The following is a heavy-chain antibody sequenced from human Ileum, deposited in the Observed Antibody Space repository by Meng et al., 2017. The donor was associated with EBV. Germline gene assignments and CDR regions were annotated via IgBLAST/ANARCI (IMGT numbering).Heavy chain of an antibody. D-gene: IGHD1-26*01. CDR2: ISAYNGNT. Sequence: AHLVESGCEGKKPGASVEVSRKASGYTFTNYGITWVRQAPGQGLEWMGWISAYNGNTNYAQTLQGRVTMTTDTSTSTAYMELGSLRSDDTAVYYCARVEVGITSGDYWGQGTLVTVSS. CDR3: ARVEVGITSGDY. CDR1: GYTFTNYG. V-gene: IGHV1-18*01. J-gene: IGHJ4*02.